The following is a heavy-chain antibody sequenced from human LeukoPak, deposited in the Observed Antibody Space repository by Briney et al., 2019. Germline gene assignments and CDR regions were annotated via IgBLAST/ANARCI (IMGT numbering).Heavy chain of an antibody. J-gene: IGHJ4*02. Sequence: SETLSLTCAVYGGPFSGYYWSWIRQPPGKGLEWIGEINHSGSTNYNPSLKSRVTISVDTSKNQFSLKLSSVTAADTAVYYCASRWLRQGDYWGQGTLVTVSS. D-gene: IGHD5-12*01. CDR2: INHSGST. V-gene: IGHV4-34*01. CDR3: ASRWLRQGDY. CDR1: GGPFSGYY.